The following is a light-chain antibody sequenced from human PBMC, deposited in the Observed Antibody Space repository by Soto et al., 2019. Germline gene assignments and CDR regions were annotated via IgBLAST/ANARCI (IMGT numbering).Light chain of an antibody. CDR1: QSITTW. J-gene: IGKJ1*01. CDR2: DVS. V-gene: IGKV1-5*01. Sequence: DIQMTQSPSTVSAYVGDSVTITCRASQSITTWLAWYQQRPGKAPKLLIYDVSSLQSGVPSRFSGSGSGTEFTLTISSLQPDDFAPYYCQPYKMYSPWTFGQGTKVEIK. CDR3: QPYKMYSPWT.